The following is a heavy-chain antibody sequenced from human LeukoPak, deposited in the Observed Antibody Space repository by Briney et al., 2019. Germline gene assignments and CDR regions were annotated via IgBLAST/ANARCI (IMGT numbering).Heavy chain of an antibody. V-gene: IGHV3-48*03. CDR1: GFTFGSYE. CDR2: ITAGGSGI. Sequence: SLTLSWAVSGFTFGSYEMDWVRQAAGEGLERVAYITAGGSGIYYADSVKGRFTISRDNANNSMYLQMNSLRAEDTAVYYCAREKDYYDSSGYPRGDAFDIWGHGTTVTVST. D-gene: IGHD3-22*01. J-gene: IGHJ3*02. CDR3: AREKDYYDSSGYPRGDAFDI.